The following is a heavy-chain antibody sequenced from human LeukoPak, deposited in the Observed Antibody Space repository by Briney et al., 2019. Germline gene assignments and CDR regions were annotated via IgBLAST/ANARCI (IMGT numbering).Heavy chain of an antibody. CDR1: GFTFTSSA. V-gene: IGHV1-58*02. CDR3: ARTVYGSGSKASIGMDV. J-gene: IGHJ6*02. CDR2: IVVGSGNT. Sequence: ASVKVSCKASGFTFTSSAMQWVRQARGQRLEWIGWIVVGSGNTNCAQKFQERVTITRDMSTSTAYMELRSPRSDDTAVYYCARTVYGSGSKASIGMDVWGQGTTVTV. D-gene: IGHD3-10*01.